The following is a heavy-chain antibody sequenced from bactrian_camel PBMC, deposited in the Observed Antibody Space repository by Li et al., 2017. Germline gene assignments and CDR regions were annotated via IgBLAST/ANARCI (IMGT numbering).Heavy chain of an antibody. V-gene: IGHV3S40*01. CDR2: INIGDGGT. D-gene: IGHD2*01. J-gene: IGHJ6*01. CDR1: GFTFSSYR. Sequence: VQLVESGGGLVQPRGSRRLSCSTAGFTFSSYRMSWVRQAPDAGLEWVAGINIGDGGTYYTDSVKGRSTIGSAAKNTVYLRMNSVKSEDTALYYCAAVGGGSAAHTIVIARTPGDFAYWGQGTQVTVS. CDR3: AAVGGGSAAHTIVIARTPGDFAY.